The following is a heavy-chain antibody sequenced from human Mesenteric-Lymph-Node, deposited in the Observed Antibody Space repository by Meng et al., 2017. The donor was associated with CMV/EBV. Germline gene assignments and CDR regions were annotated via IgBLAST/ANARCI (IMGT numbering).Heavy chain of an antibody. D-gene: IGHD3-10*01. V-gene: IGHV3-74*01. CDR3: ARRGGASYPPYFDY. Sequence: GESLKISCAASGFTFSSYWMHWVRQAPGKGLVWVSRINSDGSSTSYADSVKGRFTISRDNAKNSLYLQMDSLRAEDTALYFCARRGGASYPPYFDYWGQGALVTVSS. CDR1: GFTFSSYW. CDR2: INSDGSST. J-gene: IGHJ4*02.